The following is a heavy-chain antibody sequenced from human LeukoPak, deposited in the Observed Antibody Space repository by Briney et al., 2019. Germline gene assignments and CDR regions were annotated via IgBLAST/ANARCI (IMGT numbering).Heavy chain of an antibody. J-gene: IGHJ3*02. CDR1: GGSISSSSYY. Sequence: SETLSLTCTVSGGSISSSSYYWGWIRQPPGKGLEWIGYIYYSGSTNYNPSLKSRVTISVDTSKNQFSLKLSSVTAADTAVYYCARDHPARGWLHAFDIWGQGTMVTVSS. D-gene: IGHD6-19*01. CDR3: ARDHPARGWLHAFDI. CDR2: IYYSGST. V-gene: IGHV4-61*01.